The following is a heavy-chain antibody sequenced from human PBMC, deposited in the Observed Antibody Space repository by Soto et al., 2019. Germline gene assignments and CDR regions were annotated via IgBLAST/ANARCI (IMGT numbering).Heavy chain of an antibody. Sequence: QVQLVQSAGEVKKPGASVTVSCKASGFTFTRYGITWVRQAPGQGLEWMGWISAHNGHTEYAQKFQGRVTMTTDTSTTTAFLELGSLRSDGTAVYYCARDPSNPSGYKLYLDYWGQGALVTVSS. CDR1: GFTFTRYG. D-gene: IGHD3-22*01. V-gene: IGHV1-18*01. J-gene: IGHJ4*02. CDR2: ISAHNGHT. CDR3: ARDPSNPSGYKLYLDY.